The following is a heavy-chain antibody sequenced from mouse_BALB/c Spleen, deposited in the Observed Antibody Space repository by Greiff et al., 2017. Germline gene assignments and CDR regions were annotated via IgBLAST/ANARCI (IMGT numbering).Heavy chain of an antibody. V-gene: IGHV1-39*01. Sequence: EVQLQQTGPELVKPGASVKISCKASGYSFTDYIMLWVKQSHGKSLEWIGNINPYYGSTSYNLKFKGKATLTVDKSSSTAYMQLNSLTSEDSAVYYCARDRSYAMDYWGQGTSVTVSS. CDR1: GYSFTDYI. CDR3: ARDRSYAMDY. J-gene: IGHJ4*01. CDR2: INPYYGST. D-gene: IGHD2-14*01.